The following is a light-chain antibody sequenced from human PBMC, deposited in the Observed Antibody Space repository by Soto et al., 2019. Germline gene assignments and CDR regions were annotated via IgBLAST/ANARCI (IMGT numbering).Light chain of an antibody. CDR2: SAS. V-gene: IGKV4-1*01. CDR3: QQYYSTPLS. J-gene: IGKJ4*01. Sequence: DIVMTQSPDSLAVSLGERATINCKSSQRVLYSSNNKNYLAWYQQKPGQPPKLLIYSASTRESGVPDRYSGSGSGTDVTLTISGLQADAVAVYYCQQYYSTPLSFGGGTKVEIK. CDR1: QRVLYSSNNKNY.